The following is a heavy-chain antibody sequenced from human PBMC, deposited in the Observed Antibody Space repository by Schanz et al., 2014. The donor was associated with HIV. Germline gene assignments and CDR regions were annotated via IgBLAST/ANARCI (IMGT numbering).Heavy chain of an antibody. D-gene: IGHD1-1*01. Sequence: EVQLVESGGGLVQPGGSLRLSCTASGFTFSNYWMHWVRQVPGKGLVWVSRINSDGRSANYADSVKGRFTISRDNSKNTVYLQMNSLRVEDTAVYYCARFANWAFDIWGQGTTVTVSS. CDR1: GFTFSNYW. CDR2: INSDGRSA. J-gene: IGHJ3*02. CDR3: ARFANWAFDI. V-gene: IGHV3-74*01.